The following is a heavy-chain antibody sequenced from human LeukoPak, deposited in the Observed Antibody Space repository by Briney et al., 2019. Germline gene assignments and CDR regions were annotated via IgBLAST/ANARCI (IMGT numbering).Heavy chain of an antibody. Sequence: PGGSLRLSCAASGFTFSSYSMNWVRQAPGKGLEWVSSISSSSSYIYYADSVKGRFTISRDNAKNSLYLQMNSLRAEDTAVYYCARGAYCGGDCYPHFDYWGQGTLVTVSS. CDR2: ISSSSSYI. CDR3: ARGAYCGGDCYPHFDY. V-gene: IGHV3-21*01. J-gene: IGHJ4*02. D-gene: IGHD2-21*02. CDR1: GFTFSSYS.